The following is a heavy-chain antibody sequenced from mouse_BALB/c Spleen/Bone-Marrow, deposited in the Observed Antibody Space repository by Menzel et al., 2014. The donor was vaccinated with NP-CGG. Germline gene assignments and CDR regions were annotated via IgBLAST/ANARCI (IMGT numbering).Heavy chain of an antibody. Sequence: EVQLVESGGGLVQPGGSLRLSCATSGFTFTDYYMSWVRQNPGKALEWLGFIRNKANGYTADYSVSVKGRFTISRDNSQNILYLQMNTLRAEDSATYYCARDENYDIYWYFDVWGAGTTVTVSS. D-gene: IGHD1-1*01. CDR1: GFTFTDYY. CDR3: ARDENYDIYWYFDV. V-gene: IGHV7-3*02. CDR2: IRNKANGYTA. J-gene: IGHJ1*01.